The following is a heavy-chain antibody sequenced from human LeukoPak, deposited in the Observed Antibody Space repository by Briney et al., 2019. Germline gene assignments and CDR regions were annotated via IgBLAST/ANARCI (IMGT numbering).Heavy chain of an antibody. CDR2: IIPILGIA. CDR3: ARLYCSGGSCYYGPYYYGMDV. CDR1: GGTFSSYT. V-gene: IGHV1-69*02. J-gene: IGHJ6*02. Sequence: EASVKVSCKASGGTFSSYTISWVRQAPGQGLEWMGRIIPILGIANYAQKFQGRVTITADKSTSTAYMELSGLRSEDTAVYYCARLYCSGGSCYYGPYYYGMDVWGQGTTVTVSS. D-gene: IGHD2-15*01.